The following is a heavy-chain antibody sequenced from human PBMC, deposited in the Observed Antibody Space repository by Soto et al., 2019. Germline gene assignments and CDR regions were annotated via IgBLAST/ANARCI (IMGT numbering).Heavy chain of an antibody. Sequence: SETLSLTCTVSGGSMSDYYWSWIRQPPGKGLEWIGYIYYSGSTNYNPSLKTRVTMSIDTSKDQFSLNLSSVTAADTAVYYCAGRLRTAQGGGGAFDYWGRGTLVTSPQ. CDR3: AGRLRTAQGGGGAFDY. CDR2: IYYSGST. D-gene: IGHD5-18*01. J-gene: IGHJ4*02. CDR1: GGSMSDYY. V-gene: IGHV4-59*01.